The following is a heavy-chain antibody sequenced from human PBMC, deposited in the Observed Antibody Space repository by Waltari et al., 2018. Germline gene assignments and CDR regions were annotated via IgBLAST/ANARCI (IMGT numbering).Heavy chain of an antibody. V-gene: IGHV3-23*01. CDR2: ISGSGGST. CDR1: GFTFSSYA. Sequence: EVQLLESGGGLVQPGGSLRLSCAASGFTFSSYAMRWVRQAPGKGLEWVSAISGSGGSTYYADSVNGRFTISRDNSKNTLYLQMNSLRAEDTAVYYCANPTLVVHDYWGQGTLVTVSS. J-gene: IGHJ4*02. CDR3: ANPTLVVHDY. D-gene: IGHD2-15*01.